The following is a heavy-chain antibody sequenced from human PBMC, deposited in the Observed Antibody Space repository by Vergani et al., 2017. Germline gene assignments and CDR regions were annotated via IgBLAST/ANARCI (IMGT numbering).Heavy chain of an antibody. Sequence: QVQLVESGGGVVQPGRSLRLSCAASGFTFSSYAMHWVRQAPGKGLEWVAVISDDGSNKYYADSVKGRFTIPRDNSKNTLYLQMNSLRAEDTAVYYCAKSPGAVAGTAWNYFDYWGQGTLVTVSS. J-gene: IGHJ4*02. CDR3: AKSPGAVAGTAWNYFDY. CDR2: ISDDGSNK. V-gene: IGHV3-30-3*02. CDR1: GFTFSSYA. D-gene: IGHD6-19*01.